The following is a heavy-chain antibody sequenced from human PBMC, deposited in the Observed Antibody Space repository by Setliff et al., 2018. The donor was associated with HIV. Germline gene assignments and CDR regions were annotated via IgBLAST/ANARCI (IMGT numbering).Heavy chain of an antibody. CDR1: GYTFTSYD. J-gene: IGHJ4*02. Sequence: GASVKVSCKASGYTFTSYDINWVRQATGQGLEWMGWMNPNSGNTGYAQKFQGRVTMTRNTSISTAYMELSSLRSDDTAVYYCAREGSPIYYFDYWSQGTLVTVSS. CDR2: MNPNSGNT. CDR3: AREGSPIYYFDY. V-gene: IGHV1-8*02. D-gene: IGHD3-10*01.